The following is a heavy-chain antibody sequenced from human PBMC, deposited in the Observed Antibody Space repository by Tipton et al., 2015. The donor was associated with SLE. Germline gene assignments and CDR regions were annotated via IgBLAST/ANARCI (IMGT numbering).Heavy chain of an antibody. CDR1: RGSMSSHY. Sequence: TLSLTCDVSRGSMSSHYWTWIRQPPGKTLEWIGYIFYNGSTNSNPSLKSRVTISVDTSKTQFSLKLSSVTAADTAVYYCARGRKVGFLEWLSYFDYWGQGALVTVSS. CDR2: IFYNGST. D-gene: IGHD3-3*01. J-gene: IGHJ4*02. V-gene: IGHV4-59*11. CDR3: ARGRKVGFLEWLSYFDY.